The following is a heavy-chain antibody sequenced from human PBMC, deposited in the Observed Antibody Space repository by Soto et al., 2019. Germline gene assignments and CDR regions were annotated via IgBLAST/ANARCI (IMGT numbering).Heavy chain of an antibody. CDR1: GYVFTSFG. V-gene: IGHV1-18*04. J-gene: IGHJ4*02. CDR2: VRPYNGDT. CDR3: VRRFFAELWSPYYYFDY. D-gene: IGHD3-10*01. Sequence: ASVKVSCKTSGYVFTSFGISWVRQAPGQGLEWMGWVRPYNGDTKYAEKFQGRVTMTSDTSTTTAYMELRGLRSDDTAVYFCVRRFFAELWSPYYYFDYWGQGTQVTVYS.